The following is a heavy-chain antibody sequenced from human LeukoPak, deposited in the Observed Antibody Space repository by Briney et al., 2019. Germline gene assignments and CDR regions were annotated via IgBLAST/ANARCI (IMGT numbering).Heavy chain of an antibody. J-gene: IGHJ3*02. D-gene: IGHD3-16*01. CDR2: IFPGDSDT. CDR1: GYSFTSYW. CDR3: AYTMITGAFDI. V-gene: IGHV5-51*01. Sequence: GESLKISCQGSGYSFTSYWIAWVRQMPGKGLEWMGIIFPGDSDTRYSPSFQGQVTISVDKSISTAYLQWGSLKASDTAMYYCAYTMITGAFDIWGQGTMVTVSS.